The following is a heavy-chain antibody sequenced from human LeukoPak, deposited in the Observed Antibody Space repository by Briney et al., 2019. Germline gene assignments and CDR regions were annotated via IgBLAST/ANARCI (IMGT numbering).Heavy chain of an antibody. CDR1: GYIFTTYG. CDR2: ISGNNGDT. Sequence: ASVKVSCKASGYIFTTYGISWVRQAPGQGLEWMGWISGNNGDTNYVQKFQGRLTLATDIPTGTAYMELRSLRSDDTAVYYCARDSLHGGNPLLALWGQGTLITVSS. V-gene: IGHV1-18*01. CDR3: ARDSLHGGNPLLAL. J-gene: IGHJ4*02. D-gene: IGHD4-23*01.